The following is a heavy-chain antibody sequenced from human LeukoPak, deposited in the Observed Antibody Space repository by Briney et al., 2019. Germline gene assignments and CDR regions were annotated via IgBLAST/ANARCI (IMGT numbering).Heavy chain of an antibody. J-gene: IGHJ4*02. CDR1: GFTFSSYS. CDR2: ISSSSSTI. CDR3: AREPRPSMGATNVQY. Sequence: GGSLRLSCAASGFTFSSYSMNWVRQAPGKGLEWVSYISSSSSTIYYADSVKGRFTISRDNAKNSLYLQMNRLRAEDTAVHYCAREPRPSMGATNVQYWGQGTVHSVST. V-gene: IGHV3-48*04. D-gene: IGHD1-26*01.